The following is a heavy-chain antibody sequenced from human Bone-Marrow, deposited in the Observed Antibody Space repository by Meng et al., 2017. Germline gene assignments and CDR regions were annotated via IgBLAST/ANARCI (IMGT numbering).Heavy chain of an antibody. J-gene: IGHJ4*02. V-gene: IGHV3-53*05. CDR2: TYSGGST. D-gene: IGHD2-15*01. Sequence: GGSLRLSCAASGFTVSSNYMSWVRQAPGKGLEWVSVTYSGGSTYYADSVKGRFTISRDNSKNTLYLQMNSLRSEDTAVYYCASPRYCSGGSCPLYFDYWGQGTLVTVSS. CDR3: ASPRYCSGGSCPLYFDY. CDR1: GFTVSSNY.